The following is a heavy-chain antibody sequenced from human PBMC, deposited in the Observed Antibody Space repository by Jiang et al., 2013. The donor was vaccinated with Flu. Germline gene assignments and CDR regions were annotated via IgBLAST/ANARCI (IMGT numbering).Heavy chain of an antibody. D-gene: IGHD2-21*02. V-gene: IGHV3-9*01. Sequence: GKGLEWVSGISWNSGSIGYADSVKGRFTISRDNAKNSLYLQMNSLRAEDTALYYCAKDIALRHIVVVTAIGPFDYWGQGTLVTVSS. J-gene: IGHJ4*02. CDR3: AKDIALRHIVVVTAIGPFDY. CDR2: ISWNSGSI.